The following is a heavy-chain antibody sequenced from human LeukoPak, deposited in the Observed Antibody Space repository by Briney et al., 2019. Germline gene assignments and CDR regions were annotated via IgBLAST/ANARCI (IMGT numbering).Heavy chain of an antibody. V-gene: IGHV1-24*01. J-gene: IGHJ4*02. CDR1: GYTLTELS. CDR3: ATKGYYYDSSGYYYLDY. Sequence: ASVKVSCKVSGYTLTELSMHWVLQAPGKGLEWMGGFDPEDGETIYAQKFQGRVIMTEDTSTDTAYMELSSLRSEDTAVYYCATKGYYYDSSGYYYLDYWGQGTLVTVSS. CDR2: FDPEDGET. D-gene: IGHD3-22*01.